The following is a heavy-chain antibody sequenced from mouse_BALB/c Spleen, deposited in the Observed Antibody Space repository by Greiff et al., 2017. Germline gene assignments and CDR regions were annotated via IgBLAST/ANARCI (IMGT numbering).Heavy chain of an antibody. Sequence: EVKLMESGAELVKPGASVKLSCTASGFNIKDTYMHWVKQRPEQGLEWIGRIDPANGNTKYDPKFQGKATITADTSSNTAYLQLSSLTSEDTAVYYCARYDYGSSYYFDYWGQGTTLTVSS. CDR2: IDPANGNT. D-gene: IGHD1-1*01. J-gene: IGHJ2*01. V-gene: IGHV14-3*02. CDR1: GFNIKDTY. CDR3: ARYDYGSSYYFDY.